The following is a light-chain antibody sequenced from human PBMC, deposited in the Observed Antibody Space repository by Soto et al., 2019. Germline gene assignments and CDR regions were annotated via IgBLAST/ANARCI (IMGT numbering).Light chain of an antibody. CDR1: QYVGTR. CDR3: QQRSSWPIT. Sequence: EIVLTQSPATLSSSPGETATLSCRASQYVGTRLAWYQHKPGQAPRLLIYYTSNRATGIPARFSGSGSGTDFTLTISSLEPEDFAVYYCQQRSSWPITFGQGTRLEIK. J-gene: IGKJ5*01. V-gene: IGKV3-11*01. CDR2: YTS.